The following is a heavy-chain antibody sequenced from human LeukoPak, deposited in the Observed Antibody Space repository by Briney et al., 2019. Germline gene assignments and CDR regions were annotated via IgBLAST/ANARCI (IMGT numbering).Heavy chain of an antibody. CDR3: GRVNRDSSSWNGLDY. J-gene: IGHJ4*02. CDR2: IYRSGST. Sequence: SETLSLTCTVSGYSISNGYYWDWIRQPPGRGLEWIGNIYRSGSTSYNPSLKSRVTISVDTSKNQFSLKLSSVTSADTAVYYCGRVNRDSSSWNGLDYWGQGTLVTVSS. CDR1: GYSISNGYY. D-gene: IGHD6-13*01. V-gene: IGHV4-38-2*02.